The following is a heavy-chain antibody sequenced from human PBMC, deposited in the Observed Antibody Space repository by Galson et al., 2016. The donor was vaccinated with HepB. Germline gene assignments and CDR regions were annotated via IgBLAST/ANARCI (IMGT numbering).Heavy chain of an antibody. J-gene: IGHJ2*01. V-gene: IGHV3-74*01. CDR2: INNDGSST. CDR1: GFTFSGHW. D-gene: IGHD3-9*01. CDR3: ARGGDLRYFDWSSYWYFDL. Sequence: SLRLSCAASGFTFSGHWMYWVRQAPGKGLVWVARINNDGSSTRYAGSVKGRLTISRDNAKNTLYLQMHSLRAEDTAVYYCARGGDLRYFDWSSYWYFDLWGRGTLVTVSS.